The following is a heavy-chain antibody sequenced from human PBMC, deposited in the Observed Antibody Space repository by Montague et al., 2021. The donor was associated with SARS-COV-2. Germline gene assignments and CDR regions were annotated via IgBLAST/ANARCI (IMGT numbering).Heavy chain of an antibody. CDR2: IYCSGST. CDR3: ARHLRQQLVNEGLFDY. J-gene: IGHJ4*02. D-gene: IGHD6-13*01. Sequence: SETLSLTCTVSGGSISSYYWSWVRQPPGKGLEWIGYIYCSGSTSYNPSLKSRVTISVDTSKNQFPLKLSSVTAADTAVYYCARHLRQQLVNEGLFDYWGQGTLVTVSS. V-gene: IGHV4-59*08. CDR1: GGSISSYY.